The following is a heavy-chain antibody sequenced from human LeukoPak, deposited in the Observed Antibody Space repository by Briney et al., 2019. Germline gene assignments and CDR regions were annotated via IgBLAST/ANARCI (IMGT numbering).Heavy chain of an antibody. CDR3: AKDVISSWPPKMFDY. CDR1: GFTVSSNY. J-gene: IGHJ4*02. V-gene: IGHV3-23*01. Sequence: PGGSLRLSCAASGFTVSSNYMSWVRQAPGKGLEWVSAISGSGGSTYYADSVKGRFTISRDNSKNTLYLQMNSLRAEDTAVYYCAKDVISSWPPKMFDYWGQGTLVTVSS. D-gene: IGHD6-13*01. CDR2: ISGSGGST.